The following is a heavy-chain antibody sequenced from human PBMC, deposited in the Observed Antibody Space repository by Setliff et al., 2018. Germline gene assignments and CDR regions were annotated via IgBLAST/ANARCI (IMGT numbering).Heavy chain of an antibody. Sequence: TLSLTCTVSGGSISSGDYYWSWIRQPPGKGLEWIGYIYYSGSTYYNPSLKSRVTISVDTSKNQFSLKLSSVTAADTAVYYCARGRSLLWFGDPGIDYWGQGTLVTVSS. CDR2: IYYSGST. CDR3: ARGRSLLWFGDPGIDY. J-gene: IGHJ4*02. CDR1: GGSISSGDYY. D-gene: IGHD3-10*01. V-gene: IGHV4-30-4*08.